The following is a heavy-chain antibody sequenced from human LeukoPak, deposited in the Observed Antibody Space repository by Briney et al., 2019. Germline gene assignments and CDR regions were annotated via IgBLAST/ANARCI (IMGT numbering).Heavy chain of an antibody. CDR2: MNPNSGNT. CDR3: ARVVRGLRGAFDI. D-gene: IGHD5-12*01. CDR1: GYTFTSYD. J-gene: IGHJ3*02. V-gene: IGHV1-8*01. Sequence: ASVKVSGKASGYTFTSYDINSVRQATGQGLEWMGWMNPNSGNTGYAQKFQGRVTMTKNTSISTAYMELSSLRSEDTAVYYCARVVRGLRGAFDIWGQGTMVTVSS.